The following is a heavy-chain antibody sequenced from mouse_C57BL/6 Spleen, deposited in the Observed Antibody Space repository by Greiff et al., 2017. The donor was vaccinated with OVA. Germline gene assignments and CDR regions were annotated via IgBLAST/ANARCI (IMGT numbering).Heavy chain of an antibody. J-gene: IGHJ3*01. CDR2: IYPGSGST. D-gene: IGHD2-3*01. V-gene: IGHV1-55*01. Sequence: QVQLKQPGAELVKPGASVKMSCKASGYTFTSYWITWVKQRPGQGLEWIGDIYPGSGSTNYNEKFKSKATLTVDTSSSTAYMQLSSLTSEDSAVYYCARSSDGYYPFAYWGQGTLVTVSA. CDR1: GYTFTSYW. CDR3: ARSSDGYYPFAY.